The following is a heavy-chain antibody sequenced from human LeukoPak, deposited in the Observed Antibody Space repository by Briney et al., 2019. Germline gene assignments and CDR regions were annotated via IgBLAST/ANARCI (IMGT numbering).Heavy chain of an antibody. CDR3: AGGRMDCSGGSCYNTNFDY. CDR2: IIPIFGTA. V-gene: IGHV1-69*05. J-gene: IGHJ4*02. CDR1: GGTFSSYA. D-gene: IGHD2-15*01. Sequence: PGASVKVSCTASGGTFSSYAISWVRQAPGQGLEWMGGIIPIFGTANYAQKFQGRVTITTDESTSTAYMELSSLRSEDTAVYYCAGGRMDCSGGSCYNTNFDYWGQGTLVTVSS.